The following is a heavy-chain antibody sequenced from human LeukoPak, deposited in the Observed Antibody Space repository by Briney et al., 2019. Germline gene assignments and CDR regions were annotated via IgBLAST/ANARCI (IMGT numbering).Heavy chain of an antibody. Sequence: GGSLRLSCAASGFTFSSYAMHWVRQAPGKGLEWVAVISYDGSNKYYADSVKGRFTISRDNAKNSLHLQMNSLRVEDTAVYYCARDSFHDYVWGVEGAFDLWGQGTRVTVSS. CDR3: ARDSFHDYVWGVEGAFDL. D-gene: IGHD3-16*01. CDR1: GFTFSSYA. CDR2: ISYDGSNK. J-gene: IGHJ3*01. V-gene: IGHV3-30-3*01.